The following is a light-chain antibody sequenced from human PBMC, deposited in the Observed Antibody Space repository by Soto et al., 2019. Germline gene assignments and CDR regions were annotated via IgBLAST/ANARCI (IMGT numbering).Light chain of an antibody. CDR2: ATF. V-gene: IGKV1-39*01. J-gene: IGKJ1*01. Sequence: DIQMTQSPSSMSASVGDRVTITCRASQSINGYLNWYQQKPGKAPKLLIFATFNLQSGVPSRFSGSGSGTDFTLAISSLQPEDFATYYCQQSYSTPPTFGQGTKVEIK. CDR1: QSINGY. CDR3: QQSYSTPPT.